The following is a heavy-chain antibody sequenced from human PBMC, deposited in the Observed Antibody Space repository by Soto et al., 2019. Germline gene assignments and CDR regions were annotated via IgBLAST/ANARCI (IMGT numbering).Heavy chain of an antibody. CDR3: VRLRGPAEVGSHIDP. CDR2: IYSTGRT. CDR1: GDSVYSSSSY. Sequence: SQTLSLTSSLAGDSVYSSSSYWVWFRQSPGTGLECIGNIYSTGRTYYNPSLRSRLAISLDASKNQFSLRATSVTAADTAVYYCVRLRGPAEVGSHIDPWGQGTLVTVSS. D-gene: IGHD3-10*01. J-gene: IGHJ5*02. V-gene: IGHV4-39*01.